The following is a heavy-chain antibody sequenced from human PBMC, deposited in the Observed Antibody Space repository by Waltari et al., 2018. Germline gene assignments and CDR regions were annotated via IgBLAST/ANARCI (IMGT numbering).Heavy chain of an antibody. CDR1: GFTFSSYA. D-gene: IGHD6-13*01. CDR3: ARSTTSIAVAGNNWFDP. V-gene: IGHV3-23*01. J-gene: IGHJ5*02. CDR2: ISRSGGCT. Sequence: EVQLLESGGGLVQPGGSLRLSCAASGFTFSSYAMSWVRQAPGRGLEWVSVISRSGGCTYHADSVKGRFTISRDNSKNTLYLQMNSLRAEDTAVYYCARSTTSIAVAGNNWFDPWVQGTLVTVSS.